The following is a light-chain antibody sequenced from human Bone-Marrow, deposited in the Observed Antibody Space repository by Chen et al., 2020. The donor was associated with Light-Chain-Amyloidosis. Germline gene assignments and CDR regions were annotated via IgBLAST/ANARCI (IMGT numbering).Light chain of an antibody. Sequence: DIQMTQSPSTLSASVGDSVTITCRGSQSLDNWLAWYQQKPGKVPKLLIYKASTLVSGVPSRFSGRGSGTEFTLTISSLQPDDFATYYCQQYNTRSITFGQGTRLEIK. CDR3: QQYNTRSIT. CDR2: KAS. CDR1: QSLDNW. V-gene: IGKV1-5*03. J-gene: IGKJ5*01.